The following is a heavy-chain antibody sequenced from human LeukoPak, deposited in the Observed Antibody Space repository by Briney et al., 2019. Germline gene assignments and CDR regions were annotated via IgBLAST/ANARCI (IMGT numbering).Heavy chain of an antibody. CDR2: ISISGSTI. J-gene: IGHJ2*01. Sequence: GGSLRLSCAASGFTFSSYGMHWVRQAPGKGLECVSYISISGSTIYYADSVKGRFTISRDNAKNSLYLQMNSLRAEDTAVYYCARGFWYFDLWGRGTLVTVSS. CDR3: ARGFWYFDL. V-gene: IGHV3-48*04. CDR1: GFTFSSYG.